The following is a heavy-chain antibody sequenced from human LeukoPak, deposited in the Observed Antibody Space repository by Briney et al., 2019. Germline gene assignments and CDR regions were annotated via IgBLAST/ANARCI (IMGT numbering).Heavy chain of an antibody. CDR2: ITSNGDTT. CDR1: GFTFSSYI. V-gene: IGHV3-64D*09. CDR3: VKDDSYYYDSSGRDS. Sequence: GGSLRLSCSASGFTFSSYIMHWARQAPGKGLESVSAITSNGDTTYYADSVKGRVTISRDNSKNTLYLQMSSLRAEDTAVYYCVKDDSYYYDSSGRDSWGQGTLVTVSS. D-gene: IGHD3-22*01. J-gene: IGHJ4*02.